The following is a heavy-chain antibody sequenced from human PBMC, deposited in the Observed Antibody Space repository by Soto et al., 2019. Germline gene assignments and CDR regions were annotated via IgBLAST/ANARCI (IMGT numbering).Heavy chain of an antibody. Sequence: ASVKVSCKTSGNTFTRYVIHWVRQAPGQSLEWMGWINPNNGSTNYAQKLQGWVTMTRDTSTSTAYMELSRLRSDDTAVYYCARAFFGIDAAFDIWGQGTMVTVSS. V-gene: IGHV1-2*04. D-gene: IGHD3-3*01. J-gene: IGHJ3*02. CDR1: GNTFTRYV. CDR3: ARAFFGIDAAFDI. CDR2: INPNNGST.